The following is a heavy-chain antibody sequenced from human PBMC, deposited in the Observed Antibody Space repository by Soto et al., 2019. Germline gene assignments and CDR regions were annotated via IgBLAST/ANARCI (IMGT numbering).Heavy chain of an antibody. V-gene: IGHV3-30-3*01. CDR2: ISYDGSNK. D-gene: IGHD3-16*01. CDR3: ARGGEAESFDY. Sequence: QVQLVESGGCVVQPGRSLRLSCAASGFTFSSYAMHWVRQAPGKGLEWVAVISYDGSNKYYADSVKGRFTISRDNSKNTLYLQMNSLRAEDTAVYYCARGGEAESFDYWGQGTLVTVSS. CDR1: GFTFSSYA. J-gene: IGHJ4*02.